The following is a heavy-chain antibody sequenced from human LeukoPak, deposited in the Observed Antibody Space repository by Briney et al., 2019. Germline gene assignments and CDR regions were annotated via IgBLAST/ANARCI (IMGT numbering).Heavy chain of an antibody. V-gene: IGHV3-23*01. CDR1: GFTFSSYA. J-gene: IGHJ5*02. CDR2: ISGSGGST. D-gene: IGHD5-18*01. Sequence: GGSLRLSCAASGFTFSSYAMSWVRQAPGKGLEWVSAISGSGGSTYYADSVKGRFTISRDNSKNTLYLQMNSLRAEDTAVYYCARDPVDTAMALNWFDPWGQGTLVTVSS. CDR3: ARDPVDTAMALNWFDP.